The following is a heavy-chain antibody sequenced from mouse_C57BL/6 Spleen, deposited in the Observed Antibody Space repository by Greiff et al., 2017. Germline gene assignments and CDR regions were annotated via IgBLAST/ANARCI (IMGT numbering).Heavy chain of an antibody. Sequence: EVKFEESGPGLVKPSQSLSLTCSVTGYSITSGYYWNWIRQFPGNKLEWMGYISYDGSNNYNPSLKNRISITRDTSKNQFFLKLNSVTTEDTATYYCARGDRPDWYFDVWGTGTTVTVSS. V-gene: IGHV3-6*01. CDR2: ISYDGSN. CDR1: GYSITSGYY. J-gene: IGHJ1*03. CDR3: ARGDRPDWYFDV.